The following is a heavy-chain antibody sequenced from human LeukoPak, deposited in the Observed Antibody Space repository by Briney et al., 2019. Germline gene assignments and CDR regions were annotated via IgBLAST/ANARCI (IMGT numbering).Heavy chain of an antibody. CDR3: ARDIPQLGIDP. Sequence: KPSETLSLTCTVSGYSISSGYYWGWIRQPPGKGLEWIGSIYHSGSTYYNPSLKSRVTISVDTSKNQFSLKLSSVTAADTAVYYCARDIPQLGIDPWGQGTLVTVSS. CDR2: IYHSGST. D-gene: IGHD6-13*01. J-gene: IGHJ5*02. CDR1: GYSISSGYY. V-gene: IGHV4-38-2*02.